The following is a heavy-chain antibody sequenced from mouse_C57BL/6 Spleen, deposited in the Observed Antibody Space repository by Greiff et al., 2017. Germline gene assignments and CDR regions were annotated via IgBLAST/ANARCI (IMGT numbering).Heavy chain of an antibody. CDR1: GYAFSSSW. Sequence: QVQLQQSGPELVKPGASVKISCKASGYAFSSSWMNWVKQRPGKGLEWIGRIYPGDGDTNYNGKFKGKATLTADKSSSTAYMQLSSLTSEDSAVYFCARSEYDYDDAMDYWGQGTSVTVSS. J-gene: IGHJ4*01. D-gene: IGHD2-4*01. CDR2: IYPGDGDT. CDR3: ARSEYDYDDAMDY. V-gene: IGHV1-82*01.